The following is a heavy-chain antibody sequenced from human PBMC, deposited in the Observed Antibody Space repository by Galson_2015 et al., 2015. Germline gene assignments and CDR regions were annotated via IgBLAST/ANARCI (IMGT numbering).Heavy chain of an antibody. D-gene: IGHD3-10*01. CDR1: GFTFSSYA. CDR2: ISYDGSNK. J-gene: IGHJ4*02. CDR3: ARDRDGVVRVVNISY. V-gene: IGHV3-30-3*01. Sequence: SLRLSCAASGFTFSSYAMHWVRQAPGKGLEWVAVISYDGSNKYYADSVKGRFTISRDNSKNTLYLQMNSLRTEDTAVYYCARDRDGVVRVVNISYWGQGTLVTVSS.